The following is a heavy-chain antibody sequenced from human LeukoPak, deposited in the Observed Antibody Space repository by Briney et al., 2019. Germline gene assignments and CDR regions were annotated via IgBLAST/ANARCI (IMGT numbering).Heavy chain of an antibody. J-gene: IGHJ4*02. Sequence: SETLSLTCAVYGGSFSGYYWSWIRQPPGKGLEWIGEINHSGGTNYNPSLKSRVTISVDTSKNQSSLKLSSVTAADTAVYYCARKRLSTYYGSGSHYDYWGQGTLVTVSS. CDR3: ARKRLSTYYGSGSHYDY. D-gene: IGHD3-10*01. CDR2: INHSGGT. CDR1: GGSFSGYY. V-gene: IGHV4-34*01.